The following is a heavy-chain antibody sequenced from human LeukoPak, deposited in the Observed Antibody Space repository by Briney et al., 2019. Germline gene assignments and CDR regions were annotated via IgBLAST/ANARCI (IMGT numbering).Heavy chain of an antibody. Sequence: ASVKVSCKASGYTFTGNNIHWVRQAPGQGLECMGWIHVKNGDTNYEQNFRGRVTMTMDTSTSTAYMELSGLRSDDTAVYYCARASNTLYGEQFFDSLGQGTLVAVSS. V-gene: IGHV1-2*02. CDR2: IHVKNGDT. CDR1: GYTFTGNN. D-gene: IGHD2-15*01. J-gene: IGHJ4*02. CDR3: ARASNTLYGEQFFDS.